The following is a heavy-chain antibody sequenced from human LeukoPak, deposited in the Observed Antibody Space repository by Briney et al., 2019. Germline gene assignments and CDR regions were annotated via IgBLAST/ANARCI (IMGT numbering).Heavy chain of an antibody. Sequence: GGSLRLSCAASGFIFSSYWMHWVRQAPGKGLVWVSRIKSDGTSTNYADSVKGRFTISRDNAKNTLHLQMNSLRADDTAVYYCAKGGASLFDNWGQGTLVTVSS. D-gene: IGHD1-26*01. CDR3: AKGGASLFDN. CDR2: IKSDGTST. CDR1: GFIFSSYW. V-gene: IGHV3-74*01. J-gene: IGHJ4*02.